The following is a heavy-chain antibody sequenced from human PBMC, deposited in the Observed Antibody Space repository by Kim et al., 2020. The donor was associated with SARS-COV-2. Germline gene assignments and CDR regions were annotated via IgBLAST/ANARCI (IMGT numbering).Heavy chain of an antibody. CDR3: AKTTNWNYPY. CDR2: T. J-gene: IGHJ4*02. V-gene: IGHV3-23*01. D-gene: IGHD1-7*01. Sequence: TYDADAGKGRFTISRDNAKNTLYLQMNSLRAEDTAVYDCAKTTNWNYPYWGQGTLVTVSS.